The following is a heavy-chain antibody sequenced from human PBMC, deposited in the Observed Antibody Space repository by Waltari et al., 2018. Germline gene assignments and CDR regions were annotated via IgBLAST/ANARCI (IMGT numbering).Heavy chain of an antibody. CDR1: GFTFSSYW. Sequence: EVQLVESGGGLVQPGGSLRLSCAVSGFTFSSYWMHWCRQTPGEGLVWLSRTNTDGSFTNYACSVEGRFTMSRDNAKDTVYLQMNSLRAEDTAIYYCVRGSLNPGFDYWSQGTLVTVSS. V-gene: IGHV3-74*01. J-gene: IGHJ4*02. CDR3: VRGSLNPGFDY. CDR2: TNTDGSFT.